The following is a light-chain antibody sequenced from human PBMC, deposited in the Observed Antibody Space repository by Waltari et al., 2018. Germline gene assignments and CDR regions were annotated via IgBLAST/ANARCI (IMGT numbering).Light chain of an antibody. J-gene: IGKJ1*01. CDR3: QQYHQRPPWT. CDR2: DVS. CDR1: QSVTTN. V-gene: IGKV3-15*01. Sequence: ETVLTQSPGILSVSPGERATLSCRASQSVTTNLAWSQQKPGLVPRLLIYDVSTRAAGVPARFSGNGSGTEFTLTISSLQSEDFAVYYCQQYHQRPPWTFGPGTKVEMK.